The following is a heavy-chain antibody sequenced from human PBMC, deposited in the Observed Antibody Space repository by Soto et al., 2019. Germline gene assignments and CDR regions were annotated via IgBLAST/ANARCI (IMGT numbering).Heavy chain of an antibody. Sequence: GESLKISCKGSGYSFTSYWIGWVRQMPGKGLEWMGIIYPGDSDTRYSPSFQGQVTISADKSISTAYLQWSSLKASDTAMYYCERAHSQILRFATREQGYYGMDVWGQGTTVTVSS. V-gene: IGHV5-51*01. D-gene: IGHD3-3*01. CDR1: GYSFTSYW. CDR2: IYPGDSDT. CDR3: ERAHSQILRFATREQGYYGMDV. J-gene: IGHJ6*02.